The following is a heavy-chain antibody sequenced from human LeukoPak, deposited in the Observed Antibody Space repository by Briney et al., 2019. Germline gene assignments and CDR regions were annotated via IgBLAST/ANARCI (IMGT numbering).Heavy chain of an antibody. J-gene: IGHJ5*02. CDR1: GGSISSYY. CDR3: ARDDSYGDYVHWFDP. Sequence: SETLSLTCTVSGGSISSYYWSWTRQPAGKGLGWIGRIYTSGSTNYNPSLKSRVTMSVDTSKNQFSLKLSSVTAADTAVYYCARDDSYGDYVHWFDPWGQGTLVTVSS. D-gene: IGHD4-17*01. CDR2: IYTSGST. V-gene: IGHV4-4*07.